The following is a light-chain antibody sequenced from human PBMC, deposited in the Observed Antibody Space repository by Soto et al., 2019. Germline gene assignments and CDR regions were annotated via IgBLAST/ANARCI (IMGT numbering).Light chain of an antibody. Sequence: QSALTQPRSVSGSPGQSVTISCTGTSSDVGGYNYVSWYQQHPGKAPKLMIYDVSKRPSGVPDRFSGSKSVNTASLTISGLQAEDEADYYCCSYAGSYTRYVFGTGTKLTVL. CDR3: CSYAGSYTRYV. CDR1: SSDVGGYNY. V-gene: IGLV2-11*01. J-gene: IGLJ1*01. CDR2: DVS.